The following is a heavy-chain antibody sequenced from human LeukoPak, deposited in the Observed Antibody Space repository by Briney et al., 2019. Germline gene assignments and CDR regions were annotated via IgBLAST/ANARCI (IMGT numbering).Heavy chain of an antibody. CDR1: GYSFTSYW. CDR3: ARQVSENGGSHNQYYYFDY. V-gene: IGHV5-51*01. Sequence: GESLKISCKGSGYSFTSYWIGCVRQMPGKGLEWMGIIYPGDSDTRYSPSFQGQVTISTDKSISTAYLQWRSLKASDTAMYYCARQVSENGGSHNQYYYFDYWGQGTLVTVSS. D-gene: IGHD1-26*01. J-gene: IGHJ4*02. CDR2: IYPGDSDT.